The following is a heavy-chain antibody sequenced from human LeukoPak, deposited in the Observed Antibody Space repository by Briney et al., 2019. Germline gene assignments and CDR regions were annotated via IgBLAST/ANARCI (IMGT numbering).Heavy chain of an antibody. V-gene: IGHV3-23*01. D-gene: IGHD1-26*01. J-gene: IGHJ4*02. CDR2: ISGSGGSI. Sequence: QSGGSLRLSCATSGVTFSSYAMSWVRQAPGKGLEWVSAISGSGGSIYYADSVKGRFTISRDNSKNTLSLQMSSLRAEDTAVYYCAKGGRARWDYFDYWGQGTLVTVSS. CDR1: GVTFSSYA. CDR3: AKGGRARWDYFDY.